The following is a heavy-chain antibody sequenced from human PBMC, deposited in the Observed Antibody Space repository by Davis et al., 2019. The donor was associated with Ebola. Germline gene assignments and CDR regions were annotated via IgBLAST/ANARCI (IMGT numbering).Heavy chain of an antibody. J-gene: IGHJ6*02. D-gene: IGHD1-14*01. CDR3: ARDRNPYGLDV. CDR1: GFTFSNSW. V-gene: IGHV3-74*01. Sequence: GESLKISCVASGFTFSNSWMHWVRQSPGKGLEWVSRINGHGSTTNYADSVKGRFTISRDNAKNTLYLQINSLRAEDTAMYYCARDRNPYGLDVWGQGTTVTVS. CDR2: INGHGSTT.